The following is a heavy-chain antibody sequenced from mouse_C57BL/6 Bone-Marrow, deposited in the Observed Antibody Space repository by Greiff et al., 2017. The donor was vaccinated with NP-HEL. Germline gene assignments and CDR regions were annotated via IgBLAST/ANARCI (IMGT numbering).Heavy chain of an antibody. D-gene: IGHD2-1*01. Sequence: QVQLQQSGPGLVQPSQSLSITCTVSGFSLTSYGVHWVRQSPGKGLEWLGVIWRGGSTDYNAAFMSRLSITKDNSKSQVFFKMNSLQADDTAIYYCAKNGRIYQDYFDYWGQGTTLTVSS. CDR3: AKNGRIYQDYFDY. CDR2: IWRGGST. CDR1: GFSLTSYG. V-gene: IGHV2-5*01. J-gene: IGHJ2*01.